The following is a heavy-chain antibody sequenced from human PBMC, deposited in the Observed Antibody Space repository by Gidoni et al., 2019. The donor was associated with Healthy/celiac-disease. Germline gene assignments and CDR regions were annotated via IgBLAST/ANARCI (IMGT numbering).Heavy chain of an antibody. D-gene: IGHD4-17*01. CDR3: ARDGGYGDPLGGY. J-gene: IGHJ4*02. Sequence: QVQLVESGGGLVKPGGSLRLSCAPSGFTFNDYYMSWLRQAPGKGLEWVSYISSSSSYTNYADSVKCRFTISRDNAKNSLYLQMNSLRAEDTAVYYCARDGGYGDPLGGYWGQGTLVTVSS. CDR2: ISSSSSYT. V-gene: IGHV3-11*05. CDR1: GFTFNDYY.